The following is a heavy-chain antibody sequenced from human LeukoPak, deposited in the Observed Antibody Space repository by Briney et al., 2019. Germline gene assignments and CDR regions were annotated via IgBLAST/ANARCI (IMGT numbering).Heavy chain of an antibody. J-gene: IGHJ6*04. Sequence: GGSLRLSCATSGFTFSSYGMHWVRQDPGKGLVWISRINSLGSSTSYADSVKGRFTISRDNAKNSLYLQMNSLRAEDTAVYYCAELGITMIGGVWGKGTTVTISS. CDR2: INSLGSST. V-gene: IGHV3-74*01. CDR3: AELGITMIGGV. CDR1: GFTFSSYG. D-gene: IGHD3-10*02.